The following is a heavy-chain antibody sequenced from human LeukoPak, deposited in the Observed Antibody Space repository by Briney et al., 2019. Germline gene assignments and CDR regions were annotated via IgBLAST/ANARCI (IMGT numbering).Heavy chain of an antibody. CDR2: INHSGST. Sequence: ASETLSLTCAVYGGSFSGYYWSWIRQPPGKGLEWIGEINHSGSTNYNPSLKSRVTISVDTSKNQFSLKLSSVTAADTAVYYCARRYGGYGGNSFGYFYYMDVWGKGTTVTVSS. D-gene: IGHD4-23*01. CDR1: GGSFSGYY. V-gene: IGHV4-34*01. CDR3: ARRYGGYGGNSFGYFYYMDV. J-gene: IGHJ6*03.